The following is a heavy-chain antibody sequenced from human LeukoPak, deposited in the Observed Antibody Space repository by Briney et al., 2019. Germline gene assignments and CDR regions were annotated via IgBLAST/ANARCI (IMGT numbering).Heavy chain of an antibody. CDR1: GFTFSSHG. D-gene: IGHD1-14*01. V-gene: IGHV3-23*01. Sequence: GRSLRLSCAASGFTFSSHGMSWVRQAAGKGLEWVSSIRNRDGRAFYTDSVKGRFTISRDNSKNTLHLQMSGLRAEDTAVYYCATQQGGNPAYWGQGTLVTVSS. J-gene: IGHJ4*02. CDR2: IRNRDGRA. CDR3: ATQQGGNPAY.